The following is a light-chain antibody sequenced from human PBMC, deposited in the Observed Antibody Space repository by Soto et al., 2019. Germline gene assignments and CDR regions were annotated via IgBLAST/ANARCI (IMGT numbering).Light chain of an antibody. CDR2: GVS. CDR3: QQYGSSPWT. V-gene: IGKV3-20*01. Sequence: ELVLQQSHGTVSLSAGERSPLSCRVRPSVSSNYFAWFQQRPGQAPRLLIYGVSTRATGTPDRFSGSGSGTDFTLTISRLEPEDFAVYYCQQYGSSPWTFGQGTKVDIK. CDR1: PSVSSNY. J-gene: IGKJ1*01.